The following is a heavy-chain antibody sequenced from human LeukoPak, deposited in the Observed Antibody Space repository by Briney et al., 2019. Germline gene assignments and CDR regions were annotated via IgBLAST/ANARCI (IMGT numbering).Heavy chain of an antibody. Sequence: GESLKISCKGSGYSFTTYWIGWVRQMPGKGLEWMGIIYPDDSDTTYSPSFQGQVTISADKSISTAYLQWRSLKASDTAMYYCARRNNNAYFDFWGQRTLVTVSS. CDR3: ARRNNNAYFDF. D-gene: IGHD3-16*01. CDR2: IYPDDSDT. CDR1: GYSFTTYW. V-gene: IGHV5-51*01. J-gene: IGHJ4*02.